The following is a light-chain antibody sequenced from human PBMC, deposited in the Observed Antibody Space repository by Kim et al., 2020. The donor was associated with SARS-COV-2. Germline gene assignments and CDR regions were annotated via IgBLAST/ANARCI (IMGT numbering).Light chain of an antibody. Sequence: VSPGETATLSCRASQSVSSYLAWYHQKPGQAPRLLIYDASNRATGIPARFSGSGSGTDFTLTISSLEPEDFAVYYCQQRSNWPPTFGQGTKVDIK. J-gene: IGKJ1*01. CDR2: DAS. CDR3: QQRSNWPPT. CDR1: QSVSSY. V-gene: IGKV3-11*01.